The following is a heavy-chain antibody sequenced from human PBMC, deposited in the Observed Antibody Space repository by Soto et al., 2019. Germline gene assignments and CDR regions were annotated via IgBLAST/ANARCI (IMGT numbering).Heavy chain of an antibody. CDR3: AREAPMDV. CDR2: LWSAGNT. J-gene: IGHJ6*02. V-gene: IGHV3-53*01. Sequence: GVLRLSCAASGFTVSSKYMSWVRQAPGKGLEWVSVLWSAGNTYYADSVRGRFTISRDNSKNTLFLEMSSLTADDTAVYYCAREAPMDVWGQGTTVTVSS. CDR1: GFTVSSKY.